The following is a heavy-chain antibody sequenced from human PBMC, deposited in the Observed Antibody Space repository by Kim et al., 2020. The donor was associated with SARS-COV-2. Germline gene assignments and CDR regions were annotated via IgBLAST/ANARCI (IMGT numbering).Heavy chain of an antibody. Sequence: GGSLRLSCAASGFTFSSYAMHWVRQAPGKGLEWVAVISYDGSNKYYADSVKGRFTISRDNSKNTLYLQMNSLRAEDTAVYYCARARAPFGSGSFHFDYWGQGTLVTVSS. CDR3: ARARAPFGSGSFHFDY. CDR1: GFTFSSYA. CDR2: ISYDGSNK. V-gene: IGHV3-30*04. J-gene: IGHJ4*02. D-gene: IGHD3-10*01.